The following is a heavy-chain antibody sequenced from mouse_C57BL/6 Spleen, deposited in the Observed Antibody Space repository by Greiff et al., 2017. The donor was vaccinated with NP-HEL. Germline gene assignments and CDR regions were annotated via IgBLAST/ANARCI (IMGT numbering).Heavy chain of an antibody. Sequence: VQLQQPGAELVKPGASVKLSCKASGYTFTSYWMQWVKQRPGQGLEWIGEIDPSDSYTNYNQKFKGKATLTVDTSSSTAYMQRSSLTSEDSAVYYCAYYGSSYAMDYWGQGTSVTVSS. CDR2: IDPSDSYT. CDR3: AYYGSSYAMDY. CDR1: GYTFTSYW. V-gene: IGHV1-50*01. J-gene: IGHJ4*01. D-gene: IGHD1-1*01.